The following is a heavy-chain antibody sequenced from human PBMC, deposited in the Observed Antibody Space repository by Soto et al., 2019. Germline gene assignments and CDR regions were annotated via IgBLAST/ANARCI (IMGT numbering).Heavy chain of an antibody. V-gene: IGHV3-21*01. CDR2: ISSSSSYI. CDR3: ARDRWRLQNAFDI. D-gene: IGHD2-21*02. Sequence: PGGSLRLSCAASGFTFSSYSMNWVRQAPGKGLEWVSSISSSSSYIYYADSVKGRFTISRDNAKNSLYLQMNSLRAEDTAVYYCARDRWRLQNAFDIWGQGTMVTVS. CDR1: GFTFSSYS. J-gene: IGHJ3*02.